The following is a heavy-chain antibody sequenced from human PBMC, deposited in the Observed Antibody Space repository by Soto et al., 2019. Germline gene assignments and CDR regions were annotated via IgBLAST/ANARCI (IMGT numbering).Heavy chain of an antibody. CDR1: GGSISRSLSY. V-gene: IGHV4-39*01. CDR3: ARHVSRPGDYLFDY. CDR2: IYYSGTT. J-gene: IGHJ4*02. Sequence: QLQLQESGPGLVKPSETLSLTCSVSGGSISRSLSYWGWIRQPPGKGLEWIGSIYYSGTTHYKPSLESRVTISLDTSKNQFSLKLTSVTAADTAVYYCARHVSRPGDYLFDYWGQGTLVTVSS. D-gene: IGHD4-17*01.